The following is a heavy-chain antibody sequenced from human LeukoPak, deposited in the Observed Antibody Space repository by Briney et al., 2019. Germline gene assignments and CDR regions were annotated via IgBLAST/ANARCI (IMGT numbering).Heavy chain of an antibody. Sequence: PSETLSLTCTVSGGSISGYYWSWIRQPPGKGLEWIGYIYYTGSTNYNPSLKSRVAISVDTSKIQFSLRLTSVTAADTAVYYCARDYGSGSSQIFDFWGQGILLTVSS. CDR3: ARDYGSGSSQIFDF. J-gene: IGHJ4*02. CDR1: GGSISGYY. D-gene: IGHD3-10*01. V-gene: IGHV4-59*01. CDR2: IYYTGST.